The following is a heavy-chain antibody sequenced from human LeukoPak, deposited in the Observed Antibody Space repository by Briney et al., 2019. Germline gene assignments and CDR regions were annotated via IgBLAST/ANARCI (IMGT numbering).Heavy chain of an antibody. CDR1: GFSFGNYA. CDR3: ARDRRFPTDLFDI. J-gene: IGHJ3*02. D-gene: IGHD3-3*01. V-gene: IGHV3-23*01. CDR2: IRDSGTDT. Sequence: PGGSLRLSCAASGFSFGNYAMSWVRQAPGKGLEWVAAIRDSGTDTWYPGSVRGRFTISRDNSKNTLYLQMNSLRAEDTALYYCARDRRFPTDLFDIWGQGTMVTVSS.